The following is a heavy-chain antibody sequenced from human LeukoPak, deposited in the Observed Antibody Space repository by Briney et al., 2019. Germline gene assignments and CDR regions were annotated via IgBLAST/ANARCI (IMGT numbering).Heavy chain of an antibody. V-gene: IGHV3-48*03. CDR1: AFTFSGYE. D-gene: IGHD4-17*01. CDR2: ISSRGRQV. CDR3: VGDYGDFAGRLAY. J-gene: IGHJ4*02. Sequence: GGSLRLSCAASAFTFSGYEMNWFRQAPGKGLEWISYISSRGRQVFYVKSVKGPFTISRDNAKNSLYLQMNSLRAEDTAVYYCVGDYGDFAGRLAYWGQGTLVTVSS.